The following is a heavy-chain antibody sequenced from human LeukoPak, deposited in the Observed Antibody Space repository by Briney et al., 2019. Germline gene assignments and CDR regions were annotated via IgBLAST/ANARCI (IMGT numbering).Heavy chain of an antibody. CDR3: ARDCSGGSCYGALDI. D-gene: IGHD2-15*01. V-gene: IGHV4-30-4*01. Sequence: SQTLSLTCTVSGASIRSGDYYWSWIRQPPGKGLEWIGYIYDSGSTYYNPSLKSRITISVDTSENRFSLKLSSVTATDTAVYYCARDCSGGSCYGALDIWGQGTMVTVSS. J-gene: IGHJ3*02. CDR1: GASIRSGDYY. CDR2: IYDSGST.